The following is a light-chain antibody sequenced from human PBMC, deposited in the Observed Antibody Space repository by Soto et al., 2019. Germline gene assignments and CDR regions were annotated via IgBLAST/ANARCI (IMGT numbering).Light chain of an antibody. J-gene: IGLJ2*01. CDR1: SSDVGGYNY. Sequence: QSALTQPASVSGSPGQSITISCTGTSSDVGGYNYVSWYQQHPGKAPKLMMYEVSNRPSGVSNRFSGSKSDNTASLTISGLQAEDEADYYCSSYTSSSTLVVFGGGTKLTVL. V-gene: IGLV2-14*01. CDR3: SSYTSSSTLVV. CDR2: EVS.